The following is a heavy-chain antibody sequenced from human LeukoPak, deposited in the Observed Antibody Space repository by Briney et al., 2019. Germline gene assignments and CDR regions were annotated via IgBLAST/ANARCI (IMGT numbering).Heavy chain of an antibody. CDR2: ISAYNGNT. D-gene: IGHD2-2*01. J-gene: IGHJ6*03. V-gene: IGHV1-18*01. CDR1: GYTFTTYG. Sequence: ASVKVSCKASGYTFTTYGISWVRQPPGQGLEWMGWISAYNGNTNYAQKLQGRVTMTTDTSTSTAYMELRSLRSDDTAVYYCARVPAAMSSFMDVWGKGTTVTVSS. CDR3: ARVPAAMSSFMDV.